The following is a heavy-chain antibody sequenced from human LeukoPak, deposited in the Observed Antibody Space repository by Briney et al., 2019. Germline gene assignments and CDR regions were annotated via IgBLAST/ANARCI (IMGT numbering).Heavy chain of an antibody. V-gene: IGHV1-69*13. CDR2: IIPIFGTA. J-gene: IGHJ4*02. Sequence: ASVNVSCKASGGTFSSYAISWVRQAPGQGLEWMGGIIPIFGTANYAQKFQGRVTITADESTSTAYMELSSLRSEDTAVYYCARVIDSSGYYLHYWGQGTLVTVSS. CDR1: GGTFSSYA. D-gene: IGHD3-22*01. CDR3: ARVIDSSGYYLHY.